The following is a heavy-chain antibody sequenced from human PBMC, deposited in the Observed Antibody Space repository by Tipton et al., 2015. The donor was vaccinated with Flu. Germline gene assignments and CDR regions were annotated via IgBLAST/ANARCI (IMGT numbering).Heavy chain of an antibody. D-gene: IGHD6-13*01. Sequence: TLSLTCTVSGGSISSGDYYWSWIRQPPGKGLEWIGYIYYSGSTYYNPSLKSRVTISVDTSKNQFSLKLSSVPAADTAVYYCARELLIAAAGQFDYWGQGTLVTVSS. CDR3: ARELLIAAAGQFDY. CDR2: IYYSGST. J-gene: IGHJ4*02. V-gene: IGHV4-30-4*01. CDR1: GGSISSGDYY.